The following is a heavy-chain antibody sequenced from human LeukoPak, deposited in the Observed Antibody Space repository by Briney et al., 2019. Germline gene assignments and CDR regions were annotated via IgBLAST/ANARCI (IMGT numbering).Heavy chain of an antibody. CDR1: GFTFSSYE. Sequence: AGGSLRFSCAASGFTFSSYEMNWVRQAPGKGLEWVSYISSSGSTIYYADSVKGRFTISRDNAKNSLYLQMNSLRAEDTAVYYCARAPSNAHFDYWGQGTLVTVSS. D-gene: IGHD3-3*02. CDR2: ISSSGSTI. V-gene: IGHV3-48*03. J-gene: IGHJ4*02. CDR3: ARAPSNAHFDY.